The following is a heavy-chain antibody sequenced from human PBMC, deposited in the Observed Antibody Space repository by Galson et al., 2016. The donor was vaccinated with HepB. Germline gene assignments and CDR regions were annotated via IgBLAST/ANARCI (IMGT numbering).Heavy chain of an antibody. D-gene: IGHD3-9*01. Sequence: SLRLSCAASGFTFRSYGMHWVRQAPGKGLEWVAVIWSNGRKKFYGESVEGRFNISRDDPKDTVYLDMTSLKVEDTALYYCARDHYDIWTGYFVDYWGQGTVVTVSS. CDR2: IWSNGRKK. V-gene: IGHV3-33*01. CDR1: GFTFRSYG. CDR3: ARDHYDIWTGYFVDY. J-gene: IGHJ4*02.